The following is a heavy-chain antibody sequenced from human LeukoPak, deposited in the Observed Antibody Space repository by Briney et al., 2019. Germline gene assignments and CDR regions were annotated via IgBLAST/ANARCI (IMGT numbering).Heavy chain of an antibody. CDR2: ISGSGGST. V-gene: IGHV3-23*01. J-gene: IGHJ4*02. CDR3: AKEVSLGSTTKGKYYFDY. Sequence: RAGGSLRLSCAASGFTFSSYAMSWVRQAPGKGLEWVSAISGSGGSTYYADSVKGRFTISRDNSKNTLYLQMNSLRAEDTAVYYCAKEVSLGSTTKGKYYFDYWGQGTLVTVSS. D-gene: IGHD1-1*01. CDR1: GFTFSSYA.